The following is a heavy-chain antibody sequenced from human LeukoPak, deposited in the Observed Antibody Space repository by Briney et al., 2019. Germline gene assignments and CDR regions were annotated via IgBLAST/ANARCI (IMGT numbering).Heavy chain of an antibody. CDR2: INHSGST. V-gene: IGHV4-34*01. CDR1: GGSFSGYY. J-gene: IGHJ1*01. CDR3: ARGNPGIAARGYFQH. Sequence: SETLSLTCAVYGGSFSGYYWSRIHQPPGKGLEWIGEINHSGSTNYNPSLKSRVTISVDTSKNQFSLKLSSVTAADTAVYYCARGNPGIAARGYFQHWGQGTLVTVSS. D-gene: IGHD6-13*01.